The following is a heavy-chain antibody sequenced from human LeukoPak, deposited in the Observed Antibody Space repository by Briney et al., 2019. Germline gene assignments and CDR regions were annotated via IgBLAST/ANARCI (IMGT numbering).Heavy chain of an antibody. D-gene: IGHD1-26*01. J-gene: IGHJ4*02. CDR2: MNPNSGNT. CDR1: GYTFTSYG. V-gene: IGHV1-8*03. Sequence: ASVKVSCKASGYTFTSYGISWVRQAPGQGLEWMGWMNPNSGNTGYAQKFQGRVTITRNTSISTAYMELSSLRSEDTAVYYCARATVGASTGDYWGQGTLVTVSS. CDR3: ARATVGASTGDY.